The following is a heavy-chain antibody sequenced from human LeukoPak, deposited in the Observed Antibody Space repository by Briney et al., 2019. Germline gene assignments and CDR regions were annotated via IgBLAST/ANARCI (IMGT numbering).Heavy chain of an antibody. D-gene: IGHD7-27*01. CDR1: GFTFSTCP. V-gene: IGHV3-23*01. J-gene: IGHJ4*02. CDR2: ISGSGDAT. Sequence: GGSLRLSCAASGFTFSTCPMTWVRQAPGKGLEWISAISGSGDATYYADSVKGRFTISRDNSKNTLYLQMNSLRAEDTAVYYCARRGPNWGPIDYWGQGTLVTVSS. CDR3: ARRGPNWGPIDY.